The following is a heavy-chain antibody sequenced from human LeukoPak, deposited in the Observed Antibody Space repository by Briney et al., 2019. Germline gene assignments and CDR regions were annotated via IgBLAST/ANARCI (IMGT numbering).Heavy chain of an antibody. CDR2: IYHSGST. V-gene: IGHV4-4*02. CDR1: GDSISSNKW. Sequence: KPSETLSLTCAVSGDSISSNKWWSWIRQAPGKGLEWIGDIYHSGSTKYNPSLKSRVTISVDESRNQFSLKLDSVTAADTAVYYCARRDHGNNWNYVYFDFWGQGTLVSVSS. CDR3: ARRDHGNNWNYVYFDF. D-gene: IGHD1-7*01. J-gene: IGHJ4*02.